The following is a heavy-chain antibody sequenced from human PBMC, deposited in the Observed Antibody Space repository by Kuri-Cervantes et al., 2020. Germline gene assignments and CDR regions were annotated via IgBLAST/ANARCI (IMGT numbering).Heavy chain of an antibody. Sequence: GESLKISGTASGFTFNRHTMTWVRQAPGKGLEWVSSISTTSTYIFYADSMKGRFTISRDNAENSLYLQMDSLRAEDTAVYYCARDRGYNWNVELFDPWGQGTLVTVSS. V-gene: IGHV3-21*01. CDR2: ISTTSTYI. J-gene: IGHJ5*02. CDR1: GFTFNRHT. CDR3: ARDRGYNWNVELFDP. D-gene: IGHD1-1*01.